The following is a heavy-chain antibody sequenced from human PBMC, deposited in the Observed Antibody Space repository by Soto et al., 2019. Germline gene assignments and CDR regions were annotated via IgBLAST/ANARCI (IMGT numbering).Heavy chain of an antibody. D-gene: IGHD3-22*01. Sequence: PSETLSLTCAVSGGSIGGAGYSWSWIRQPPGGGLDWIGYIYESGTILYNPSLKTRLTISLNWSDKQFSLTLNSVTAADTAVYYCARSTYYYDSSGYYFDYWGQGTLVTVSS. J-gene: IGHJ4*02. CDR2: IYESGTI. CDR3: ARSTYYYDSSGYYFDY. V-gene: IGHV4-30-2*02. CDR1: GGSIGGAGYS.